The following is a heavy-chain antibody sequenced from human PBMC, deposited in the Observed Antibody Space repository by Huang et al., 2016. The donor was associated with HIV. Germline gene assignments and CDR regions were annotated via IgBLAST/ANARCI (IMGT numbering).Heavy chain of an antibody. V-gene: IGHV2-5*01. CDR2: VYWNDDK. J-gene: IGHJ4*01. CDR1: GFSLNTSGVA. D-gene: IGHD3-9*01. Sequence: QITLNESGPTVVKPTQTLTLTCTFSGFSLNTSGVAVGWIRQPPGRALEWLAVVYWNDDKRYNPSLKTRLTIAKDTPKKEVYLTLTDMEPVDTATYFCAHSFSRTLIRYIDWLFFDYWGRGTVVTVSS. CDR3: AHSFSRTLIRYIDWLFFDY.